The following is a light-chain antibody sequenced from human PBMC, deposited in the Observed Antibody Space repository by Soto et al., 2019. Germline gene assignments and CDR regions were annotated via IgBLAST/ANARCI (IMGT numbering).Light chain of an antibody. J-gene: IGKJ5*01. CDR1: QSVSIY. V-gene: IGKV3-11*01. CDR3: QQRSNWPPAVT. CDR2: DAS. Sequence: EIVLTQSPATLSLSPGERATLSCRASQSVSIYLAWYQQKPGQAPRLLIYDASNRATGIPARFSGSGSGTDFTLTISSLEPEDFAVYYCQQRSNWPPAVTFGQGPRLEIK.